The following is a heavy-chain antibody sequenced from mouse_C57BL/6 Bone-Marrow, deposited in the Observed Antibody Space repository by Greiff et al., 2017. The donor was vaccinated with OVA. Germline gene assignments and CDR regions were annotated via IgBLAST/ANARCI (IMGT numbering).Heavy chain of an antibody. CDR3: SEDSAVYYCAAFDSYYAMDY. J-gene: IGHJ4*01. Sequence: VKLQESGPELARPWASVKISCQAFYTFSRRVHFAIRDTNYWMQWVKQRPGQGLEGIGANYPGYGDTSNNQKFKGKATLTADTSSSTAYMQLSSLTSEDSAVYYCAAFDSYYAMDYWGQGPSVTVSA. V-gene: IGHV1-87*01. CDR2: GQGLEGIG. CDR1: YTFSRRVH.